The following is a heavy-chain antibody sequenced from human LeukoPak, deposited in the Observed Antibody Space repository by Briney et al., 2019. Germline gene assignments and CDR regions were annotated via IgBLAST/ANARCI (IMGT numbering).Heavy chain of an antibody. V-gene: IGHV4-59*01. J-gene: IGHJ3*02. CDR1: GGSISSYY. CDR2: IYYSGST. D-gene: IGHD2-2*03. CDR3: ARAYGYCSSTSCYAPRDDAFDI. Sequence: SETLSLTCTVSGGSISSYYWSWIRQPPGKGLEWIGYIYYSGSTNYNPSLKSRVTISVDTSKNQFSLKLSSVTAADTAVYYCARAYGYCSSTSCYAPRDDAFDIWGQGTMVTVSS.